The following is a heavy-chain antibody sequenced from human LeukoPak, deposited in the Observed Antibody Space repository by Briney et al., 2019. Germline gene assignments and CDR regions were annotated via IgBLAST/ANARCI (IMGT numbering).Heavy chain of an antibody. CDR2: INAGNGNT. J-gene: IGHJ3*02. CDR1: GYTFTSYA. V-gene: IGHV1-3*01. Sequence: ASVKVSCKASGYTFTSYAMHWVRQAPGQRLEWTGWINAGNGNTKYSQKFQGRVTITRDTSASTAYMELSSLRSEDTAVYYCARGWLGRHDAFDIWGQGTMVTVSS. D-gene: IGHD3-9*01. CDR3: ARGWLGRHDAFDI.